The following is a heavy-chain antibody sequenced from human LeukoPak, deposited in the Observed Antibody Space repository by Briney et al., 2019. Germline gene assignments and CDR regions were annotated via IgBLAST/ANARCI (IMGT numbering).Heavy chain of an antibody. D-gene: IGHD3-10*01. CDR1: GYTFTGYY. V-gene: IGHV1-2*02. J-gene: IGHJ3*02. Sequence: ASVKVSCKASGYTFTGYYIHWVRQAPGQGLEWMGWINPKSGGTNYAQKFQGRVTMTRDTSISTAYMELSRLRSDDTAVYYCARPLWFGELFDAFDIWGQGTMVTVSS. CDR2: INPKSGGT. CDR3: ARPLWFGELFDAFDI.